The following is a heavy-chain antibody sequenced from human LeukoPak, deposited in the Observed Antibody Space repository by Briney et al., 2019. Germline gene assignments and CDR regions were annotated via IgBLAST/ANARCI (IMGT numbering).Heavy chain of an antibody. V-gene: IGHV3-7*01. D-gene: IGHD3-22*01. J-gene: IGHJ4*02. Sequence: GSLRLSCAASGFTFSSYWMSWVRQAPGEGLEWVANIKQDGSEKYYVDSVKGRFTISRDNAKNSLYLQMNSLRAEDTAVYYCARDGPDDYYDSSGYSYWGQGTLVTVSS. CDR2: IKQDGSEK. CDR1: GFTFSSYW. CDR3: ARDGPDDYYDSSGYSY.